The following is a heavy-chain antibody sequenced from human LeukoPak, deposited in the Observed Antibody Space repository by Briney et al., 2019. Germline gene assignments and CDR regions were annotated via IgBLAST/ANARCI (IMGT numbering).Heavy chain of an antibody. Sequence: PGRSLRLSCAASGFTFSDYGMQWVRQAPGKGLEWVALISTDGSDKDYADSVKGRFTLSRDNSKNTLYLQMNSLRVEDTAVYYCAKDRGLDYWGQGTLVTVSS. V-gene: IGHV3-30*18. D-gene: IGHD3-10*01. CDR2: ISTDGSDK. CDR1: GFTFSDYG. CDR3: AKDRGLDY. J-gene: IGHJ4*02.